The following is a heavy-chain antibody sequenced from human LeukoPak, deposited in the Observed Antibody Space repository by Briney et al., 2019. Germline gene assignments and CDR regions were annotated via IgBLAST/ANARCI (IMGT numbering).Heavy chain of an antibody. Sequence: GGSLRLSRAASVFTYSSRWMSWVPQARGKGLEWVANIKQDGREKYYVESVRGRFTISRDNAKNTLYLHKNSVRAEDTAVYYCARVEREYGSGSYYFTALYYYYYMDDWGKGTTVTVSS. V-gene: IGHV3-7*01. CDR1: VFTYSSRW. CDR3: ARVEREYGSGSYYFTALYYYYYMDD. J-gene: IGHJ6*03. CDR2: IKQDGREK. D-gene: IGHD3-10*01.